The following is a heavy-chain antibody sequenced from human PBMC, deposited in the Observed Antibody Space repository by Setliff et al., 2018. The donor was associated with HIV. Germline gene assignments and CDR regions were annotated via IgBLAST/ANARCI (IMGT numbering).Heavy chain of an antibody. V-gene: IGHV4-34*01. Sequence: SETLSLTCAVSGGSFSAYYWGWIRQPPGKGLEWIGEINHSGSTNYNPSLKSRLTTSVDRSKNQFSLRLTSVTAADTAVYYCARGWMISMVRGFKNFDYWGQGTLVTVSS. J-gene: IGHJ4*02. CDR1: GGSFSAYY. CDR2: INHSGST. CDR3: ARGWMISMVRGFKNFDY. D-gene: IGHD3-10*01.